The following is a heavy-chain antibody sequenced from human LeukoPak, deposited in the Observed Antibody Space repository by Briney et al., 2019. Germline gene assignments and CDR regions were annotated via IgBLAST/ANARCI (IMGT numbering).Heavy chain of an antibody. Sequence: SETLSLTCTVSGGSISSSSYYWGWIRQPPGKGLEWIGSIYYSGSTNYNPSLKSRVTISVDTSKNQFSLKLSSVTAADTAVYYCASGKYYDFWSGYYNYYYYYMDVWGKGTTVTVSS. CDR3: ASGKYYDFWSGYYNYYYYYMDV. CDR1: GGSISSSSYY. D-gene: IGHD3-3*01. V-gene: IGHV4-39*07. J-gene: IGHJ6*03. CDR2: IYYSGST.